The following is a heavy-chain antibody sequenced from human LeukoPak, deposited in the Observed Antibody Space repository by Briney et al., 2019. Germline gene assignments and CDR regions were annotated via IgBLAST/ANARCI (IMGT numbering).Heavy chain of an antibody. CDR1: GFTFSSYA. J-gene: IGHJ4*02. V-gene: IGHV3-23*01. CDR3: ARAGGQQLVFDY. Sequence: GGSLRLSCAASGFTFSSYAMSWVRQAPGKGLEWVSAISGSGGSTYYADSVKGRFTISRDNSKNTLYLQMNSLRAEDTAVYYCARAGGQQLVFDYWGQGTLVTVSS. CDR2: ISGSGGST. D-gene: IGHD6-13*01.